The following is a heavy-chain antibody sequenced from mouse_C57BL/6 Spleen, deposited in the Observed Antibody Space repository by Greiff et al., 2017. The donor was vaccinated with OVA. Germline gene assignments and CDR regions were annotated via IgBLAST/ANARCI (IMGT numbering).Heavy chain of an antibody. D-gene: IGHD2-4*01. Sequence: QVQLQQPGTELVKPGASVKLSCKASGYTFTSYWMHWVKQRPGQGLEWIGNINPSNGVPTYNEKFKSKATLTVEKSSSTAYMQLSSLTSEDSAVYYCARWEGYDYYFDYWGQGTTLTVSS. CDR2: INPSNGVP. CDR3: ARWEGYDYYFDY. V-gene: IGHV1-53*01. J-gene: IGHJ2*01. CDR1: GYTFTSYW.